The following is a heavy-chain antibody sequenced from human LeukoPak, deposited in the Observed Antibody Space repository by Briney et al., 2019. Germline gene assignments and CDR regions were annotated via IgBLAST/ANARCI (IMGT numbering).Heavy chain of an antibody. CDR3: ARQGSWGIYYYYGMDV. CDR2: IYYSGST. J-gene: IGHJ6*02. V-gene: IGHV4-59*08. D-gene: IGHD7-27*01. Sequence: SETLSLTCTVSGGSISSYYWNWIRQPPGKGLEWIGYIYYSGSTNYNPSLKSRVTISVDTSKNQFSLKLSSVTAADTAVYYCARQGSWGIYYYYGMDVWGQGTTVTVSS. CDR1: GGSISSYY.